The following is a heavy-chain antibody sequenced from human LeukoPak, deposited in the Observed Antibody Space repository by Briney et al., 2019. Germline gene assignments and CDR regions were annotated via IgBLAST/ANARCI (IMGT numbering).Heavy chain of an antibody. J-gene: IGHJ3*02. V-gene: IGHV4-4*07. CDR3: ARRRYCSADICSGGDAFDI. D-gene: IGHD2-15*01. Sequence: SETLSLTCTVAGGSINNYYWSWIRQPAGKGLEWIGRIYTRGSTNYNPSLKSRVTMSVDTSKNQFSLKLSSVTAADTAVYYCARRRYCSADICSGGDAFDIWAKGQWSPSLQ. CDR1: GGSINNYY. CDR2: IYTRGST.